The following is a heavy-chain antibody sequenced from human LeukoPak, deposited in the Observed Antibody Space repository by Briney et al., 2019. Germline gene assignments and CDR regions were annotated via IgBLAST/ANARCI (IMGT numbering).Heavy chain of an antibody. V-gene: IGHV5-51*01. Sequence: GESLKISCKGSGHIFSKSWIGWVRHVPGKGLEWMGIIYPGDSDTRYNPSFQGQVTISADKSITTAYLQWSSLKASDTAMYYCARRDTNTWFDTWGQGTLVTVSS. CDR2: IYPGDSDT. CDR3: ARRDTNTWFDT. CDR1: GHIFSKSW. J-gene: IGHJ5*02.